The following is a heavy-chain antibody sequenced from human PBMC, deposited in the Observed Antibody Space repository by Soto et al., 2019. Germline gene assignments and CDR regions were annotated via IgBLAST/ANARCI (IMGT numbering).Heavy chain of an antibody. V-gene: IGHV3-23*01. D-gene: IGHD2-2*01. J-gene: IGHJ6*02. CDR2: IGESGTPT. Sequence: EVQLLESGGGLVQPGGSLRLSCAASGFIFSSYAMKWVRQAPGKGLEWVSLIGESGTPTYYADSVKGRFTISRDNSGNTLFLEIYSLRGEDTAVYYCARYIPGVRYYGMDVWGQGTTVTVSS. CDR3: ARYIPGVRYYGMDV. CDR1: GFIFSSYA.